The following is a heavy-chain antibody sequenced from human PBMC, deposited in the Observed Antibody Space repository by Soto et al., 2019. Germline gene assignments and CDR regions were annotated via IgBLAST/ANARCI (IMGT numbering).Heavy chain of an antibody. J-gene: IGHJ3*02. CDR3: AREVIPAATLGSDAFDI. CDR2: IFYSGSA. V-gene: IGHV4-30-4*01. Sequence: QVQLQESGPGLVKPSQTLTLTCSVSGGSISSDNYFWSWIRQPPGKVLEWIGYIFYSGSAHYNPSLKSRCTISVATSKNQFSLDLFSVTAADTAMYYCAREVIPAATLGSDAFDIWGQGTMVTVSS. CDR1: GGSISSDNYF. D-gene: IGHD3-16*02.